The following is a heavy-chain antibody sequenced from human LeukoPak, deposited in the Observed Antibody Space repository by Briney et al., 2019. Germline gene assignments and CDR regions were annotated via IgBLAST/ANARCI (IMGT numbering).Heavy chain of an antibody. D-gene: IGHD2-15*01. V-gene: IGHV1-2*02. CDR2: INPHTGGT. CDR3: ARPYCSGGSCHDYFDY. Sequence: ASVKVSCKASGYTFTRYYMHWVRQAPGQGLEWMGWINPHTGGTNYAQKFQGRVTMTRDTSISTAYMELSGLTSDDTAVYYCARPYCSGGSCHDYFDYWGQGTLVTVSS. J-gene: IGHJ4*02. CDR1: GYTFTRYY.